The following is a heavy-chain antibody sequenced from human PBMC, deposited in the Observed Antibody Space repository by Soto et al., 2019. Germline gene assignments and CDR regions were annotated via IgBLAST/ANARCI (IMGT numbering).Heavy chain of an antibody. J-gene: IGHJ6*02. D-gene: IGHD3-22*01. V-gene: IGHV1-69*01. CDR1: GGTFSSYA. CDR2: IIPIFGTA. Sequence: QVQLVQSGAEVKKPGSSVKVSCKASGGTFSSYAISWVRQAPGQGLEWMGGIIPIFGTANYAQKFQGRVTITVDESTSTAYMELSSLRSEDTAVYYCAREVRYDSSGYYSYYYYGMDVWGQGTTVTVSS. CDR3: AREVRYDSSGYYSYYYYGMDV.